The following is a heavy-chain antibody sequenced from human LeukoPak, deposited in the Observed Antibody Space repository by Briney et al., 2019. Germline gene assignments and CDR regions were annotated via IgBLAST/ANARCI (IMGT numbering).Heavy chain of an antibody. Sequence: ASVKVSCKASGYAFTGYYMDWVRQAPGQGLEWMGRINPNSGATNYAQQFQGRVTLTRDTSISTAYMEFNGLRSDDTAVYYCARGIYSTDLYFYMDVWGKGTTVTVYS. CDR2: INPNSGAT. J-gene: IGHJ6*03. CDR3: ARGIYSTDLYFYMDV. V-gene: IGHV1-2*06. CDR1: GYAFTGYY. D-gene: IGHD2/OR15-2a*01.